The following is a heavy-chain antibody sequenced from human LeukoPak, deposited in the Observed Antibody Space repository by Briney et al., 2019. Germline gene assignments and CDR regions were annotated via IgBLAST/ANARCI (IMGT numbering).Heavy chain of an antibody. CDR1: GYTFTSYG. J-gene: IGHJ6*03. CDR3: ARLRWVYYYMDV. D-gene: IGHD3-16*01. V-gene: IGHV1-18*01. CDR2: ISAYNGNT. Sequence: ASVKVSRKASGYTFTSYGISWVRQAPGQGLEWMGWISAYNGNTNYAQKLQGRVTMTTDTSTSTAYMELRSLRSDDTAVYYCARLRWVYYYMDVWGKGTTVTVSS.